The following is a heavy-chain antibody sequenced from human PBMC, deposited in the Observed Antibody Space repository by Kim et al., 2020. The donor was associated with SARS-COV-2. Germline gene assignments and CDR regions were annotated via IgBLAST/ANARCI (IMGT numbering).Heavy chain of an antibody. Sequence: GGSLRLSCAASGFTFSSYGMHWVRQAPGKGLEWVAVISYDGSNKYYADSVKGRFTISRDNSKNTLYLQMNSLRAEDTAVYYCAKGGFSDYYYGMDVWGQGTTVTVSS. CDR3: AKGGFSDYYYGMDV. J-gene: IGHJ6*02. V-gene: IGHV3-30*18. CDR2: ISYDGSNK. CDR1: GFTFSSYG.